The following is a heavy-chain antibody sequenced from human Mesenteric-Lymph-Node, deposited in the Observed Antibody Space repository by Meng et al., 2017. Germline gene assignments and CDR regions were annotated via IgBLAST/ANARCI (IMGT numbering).Heavy chain of an antibody. CDR2: ISGSGGST. V-gene: IGHV3-23*01. Sequence: ETLSLTCAASGFTFDDYAMHWVRQAPGKGLEWVSAISGSGGSTYYADSVKGRFTISRDNSKNTLYLQMSSLRAEDTAVYYCASLYCSGGSCYSVLSDVWGQGTTVTVSS. CDR1: GFTFDDYA. J-gene: IGHJ6*02. D-gene: IGHD2-15*01. CDR3: ASLYCSGGSCYSVLSDV.